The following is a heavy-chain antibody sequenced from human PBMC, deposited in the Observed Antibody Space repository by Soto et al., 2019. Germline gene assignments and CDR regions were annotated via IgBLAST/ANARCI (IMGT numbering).Heavy chain of an antibody. CDR2: INPDTGGT. J-gene: IGHJ4*02. D-gene: IGHD6-13*01. CDR3: ARAVSRDGSSWYRGAYDS. Sequence: QVRLLQSGAEVKKSGASVKVSCKASGYTFTAYYIHWVRQAPGQGLEWMGWINPDTGGTDYAQKCEDWVTMTRDTSITTAYLKLTSLEVNDTAVYYCARAVSRDGSSWYRGAYDSWGQGTLVTVSS. V-gene: IGHV1-2*04. CDR1: GYTFTAYY.